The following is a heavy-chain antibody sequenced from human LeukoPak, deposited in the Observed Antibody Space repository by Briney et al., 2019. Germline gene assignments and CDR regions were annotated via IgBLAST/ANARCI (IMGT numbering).Heavy chain of an antibody. Sequence: PGGSLRLSCAASGFTFSSYEMNWVRQAPGKGLEWVSYISSSGSTIYYADSVKGRFTISRDNAKNSLYLQMNSLRAEDTAVYYCARGPPRGGPSPHYYYYYMDVWGKGTTVTISS. J-gene: IGHJ6*03. CDR2: ISSSGSTI. D-gene: IGHD3-10*01. CDR3: ARGPPRGGPSPHYYYYYMDV. CDR1: GFTFSSYE. V-gene: IGHV3-48*03.